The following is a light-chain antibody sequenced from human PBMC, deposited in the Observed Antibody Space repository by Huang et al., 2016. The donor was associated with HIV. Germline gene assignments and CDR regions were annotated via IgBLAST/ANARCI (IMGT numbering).Light chain of an antibody. CDR3: MQGLQTPQT. CDR1: QSLLYSNGYTY. J-gene: IGKJ1*01. Sequence: DIVLTQSPLSLPVTPVEPASISCRSSQSLLYSNGYTYLHCYLQKPGHSPQLVISLASNRASWYPDRLSGSGSGADFTLNISSVEAYDVGVYYCMQGLQTPQTFGRGTKVEIK. V-gene: IGKV2-28*01. CDR2: LAS.